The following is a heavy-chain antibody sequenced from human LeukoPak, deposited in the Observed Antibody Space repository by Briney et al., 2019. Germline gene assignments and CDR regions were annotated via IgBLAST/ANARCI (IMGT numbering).Heavy chain of an antibody. CDR2: ISSSGDDT. Sequence: GGSLRLSCSASGFTFSSYAMHWVRQAAGKGLEYVSAISSSGDDTYYADSVKGRFTISRDNSKNTLYLQMSSVRPEDAAVYYCVRDGMAVAGTAPLDYWGQGILVTVSS. CDR3: VRDGMAVAGTAPLDY. J-gene: IGHJ4*02. V-gene: IGHV3-64D*09. CDR1: GFTFSSYA. D-gene: IGHD6-19*01.